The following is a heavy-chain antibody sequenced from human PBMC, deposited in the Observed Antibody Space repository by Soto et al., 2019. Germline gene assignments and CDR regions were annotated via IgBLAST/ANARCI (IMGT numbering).Heavy chain of an antibody. D-gene: IGHD6-19*01. CDR1: GFTFSNAW. CDR2: IKSKTDGGTT. V-gene: IGHV3-15*07. Sequence: GGSLRLSCASSGFTFSNAWMNWVRHAPGKGLESFGRIKSKTDGGTTDYAAPVKGRFTISRDDAKNTLYLQMNSLKTEDTAVYYCTTEGGSGWGKWYYGMDVWGQGTTVTVSS. J-gene: IGHJ6*02. CDR3: TTEGGSGWGKWYYGMDV.